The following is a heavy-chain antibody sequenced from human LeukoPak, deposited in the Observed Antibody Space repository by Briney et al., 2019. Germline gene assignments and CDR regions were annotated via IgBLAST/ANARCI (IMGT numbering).Heavy chain of an antibody. J-gene: IGHJ4*02. V-gene: IGHV3-30*03. CDR3: ASSLLATMGPLFY. CDR1: GFTFSSYG. CDR2: ISYDGSNK. D-gene: IGHD5-24*01. Sequence: PGGSLRLSCAASGFTFSSYGMHWVRQAPGKGLEWVAVISYDGSNKYYADSVKGRFTISRDNSRNTLFLQMDSLRADDTAVYYCASSLLATMGPLFYWGLGALVTVSS.